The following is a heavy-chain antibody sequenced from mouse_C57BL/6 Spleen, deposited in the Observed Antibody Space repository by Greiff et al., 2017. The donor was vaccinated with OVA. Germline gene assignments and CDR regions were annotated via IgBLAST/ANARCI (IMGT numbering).Heavy chain of an antibody. V-gene: IGHV1-50*01. CDR3: ASDYGSSYFDY. D-gene: IGHD1-1*01. CDR1: GYTFTSYW. J-gene: IGHJ2*01. CDR2: IDPSDSYT. Sequence: QVQLQQPGAELVKPGASVKLSCKASGYTFTSYWMQWVKQRPGQGLEWIGEIDPSDSYTNYNQKFKGKATLTVDTSSSTAYMQLSSLTSEDSAVYYCASDYGSSYFDYWGQGTTLTVSS.